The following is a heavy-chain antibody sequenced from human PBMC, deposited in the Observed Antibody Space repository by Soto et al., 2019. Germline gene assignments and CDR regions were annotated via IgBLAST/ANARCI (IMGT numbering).Heavy chain of an antibody. D-gene: IGHD1-1*01. CDR3: ARRWNYYLDL. CDR2: ISYDGSD. V-gene: IGHV3-33*05. J-gene: IGHJ4*02. CDR1: GFPFREFG. Sequence: QMQLVESGGGVVQPGRSLRLSCVASGFPFREFGMHWVRQAPGKGLEWVALISYDGSDYADSVKGRFTISRDDSRDTLFLHMDNLRPEDTGVYYCARRWNYYLDLWGQGTLVAVSS.